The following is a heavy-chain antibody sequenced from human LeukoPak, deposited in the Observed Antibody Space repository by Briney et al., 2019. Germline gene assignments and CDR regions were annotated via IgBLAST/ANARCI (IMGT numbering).Heavy chain of an antibody. V-gene: IGHV3-74*01. CDR1: GFTFSRHL. CDR2: MNADGSIS. Sequence: GGSLRLSCVGSGFTFSRHLMHWVRQAPGKGLVWVSRMNADGSISNYADSVKGRFTISRDNARNTLHLQMDSLSAEDTAVYYCTSDTVNTAVGIGYWGQGTLVTVSS. D-gene: IGHD5-18*01. CDR3: TSDTVNTAVGIGY. J-gene: IGHJ4*02.